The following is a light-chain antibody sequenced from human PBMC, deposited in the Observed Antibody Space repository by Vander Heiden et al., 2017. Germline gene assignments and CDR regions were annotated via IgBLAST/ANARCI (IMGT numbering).Light chain of an antibody. Sequence: QSVLTQPPSASGTPGPRVTISCSGSSSHIGSNYVYWYQQPPGTAPKLLIYRNNQRPSGVPDRFSGSKSGTSASLAISGLRSEDEADYYCAAWDDSLSGVVFGGGTKLTVL. CDR2: RNN. CDR1: SSHIGSNY. CDR3: AAWDDSLSGVV. V-gene: IGLV1-47*01. J-gene: IGLJ2*01.